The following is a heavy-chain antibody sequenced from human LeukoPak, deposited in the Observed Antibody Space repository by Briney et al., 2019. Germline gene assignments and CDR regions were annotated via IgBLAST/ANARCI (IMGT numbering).Heavy chain of an antibody. D-gene: IGHD3-22*01. CDR3: ARDSFSGYYYYYYGMDV. CDR2: ISSSGSTI. Sequence: GGSLRLSCAASGFTFSDYYMSWIRKAPGKGLEWVSYISSSGSTIYHADSVKGRFTISRDNAKNSLYLQMNSLRAEDTAVYYCARDSFSGYYYYYYGMDVWGQGTTVTVSS. J-gene: IGHJ6*02. V-gene: IGHV3-11*01. CDR1: GFTFSDYY.